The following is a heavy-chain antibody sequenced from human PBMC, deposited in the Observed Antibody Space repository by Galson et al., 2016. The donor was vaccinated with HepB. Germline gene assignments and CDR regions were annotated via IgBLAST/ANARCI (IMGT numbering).Heavy chain of an antibody. CDR3: ARDREGTSWFSGDYDHYGMDV. D-gene: IGHD6-13*01. Sequence: SLRLSCAASGFTFSSYNMNWVRQAPGKGLEWVSSITRSSRHIYYADSVKGRFTISRDNAKNSLYLQMNSLRDEDTAVYFCARDREGTSWFSGDYDHYGMDVWGQGTTVTVSS. CDR2: ITRSSRHI. J-gene: IGHJ6*02. CDR1: GFTFSSYN. V-gene: IGHV3-21*01.